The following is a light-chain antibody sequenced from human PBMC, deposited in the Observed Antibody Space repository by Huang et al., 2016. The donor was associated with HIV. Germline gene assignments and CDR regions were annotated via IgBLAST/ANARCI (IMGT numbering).Light chain of an antibody. Sequence: DIQMTQSPSSLSASVGDRVTITCRASQSISYLNWYQQKTGKAPKLLIYGGSSLQSGVPARVSGSGSGTDFTLTISSLQPEDSATYYCQQSYRNPYTFGQGTRLEIK. CDR3: QQSYRNPYT. CDR2: GGS. J-gene: IGKJ2*01. V-gene: IGKV1-39*01. CDR1: QSISY.